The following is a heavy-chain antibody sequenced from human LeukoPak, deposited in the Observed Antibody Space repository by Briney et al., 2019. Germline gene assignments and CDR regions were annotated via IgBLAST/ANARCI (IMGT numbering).Heavy chain of an antibody. D-gene: IGHD3-22*01. J-gene: IGHJ4*02. V-gene: IGHV3-33*01. CDR3: ARDVRSGYLGFDY. CDR2: IWYDGSEK. CDR1: GFTFSTYG. Sequence: PGGSLRLSCAASGFTFSTYGMQWVRQAPGKGLEWVAAIWYDGSEKYYADSVKGRFTISRDNSKNTLYVQMNSLRAEDTAVYYCARDVRSGYLGFDYWGQGTLVTVSS.